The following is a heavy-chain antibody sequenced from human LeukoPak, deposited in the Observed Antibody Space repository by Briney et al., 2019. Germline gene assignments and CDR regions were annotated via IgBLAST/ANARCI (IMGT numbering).Heavy chain of an antibody. CDR3: ATALQLASYNWFDP. J-gene: IGHJ5*02. Sequence: ASVKVSCKVSGYTLTELSMHWVRQAPGKGLEWMGGFDPEDGETIYAQKFQGRVTMTEDTSTDTANMELSSLRSEDTAVYYCATALQLASYNWFDPWGQGTLVTVSS. CDR2: FDPEDGET. V-gene: IGHV1-24*01. CDR1: GYTLTELS. D-gene: IGHD6-13*01.